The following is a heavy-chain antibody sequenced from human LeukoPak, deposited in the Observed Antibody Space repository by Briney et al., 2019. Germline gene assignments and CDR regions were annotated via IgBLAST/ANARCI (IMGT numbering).Heavy chain of an antibody. CDR1: GGSISSGDYY. V-gene: IGHV4-30-4*01. D-gene: IGHD2-2*01. Sequence: PSETLSLTCTVSGGSISSGDYYWSWIRQPPGKGLEWIGYIYYSGSTYYNPSLKSRVTISVDTSKNQFSLKLSSVTAADTAVYYCAREWGTSCYLDYWGQGTLVTVSS. CDR3: AREWGTSCYLDY. CDR2: IYYSGST. J-gene: IGHJ4*02.